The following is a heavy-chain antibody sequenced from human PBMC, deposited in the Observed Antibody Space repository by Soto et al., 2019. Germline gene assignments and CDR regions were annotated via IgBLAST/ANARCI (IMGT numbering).Heavy chain of an antibody. V-gene: IGHV4-31*03. CDR2: IYYSGST. Sequence: PSETLSLTCTVSGGSISSGGYYWSWIRQHPGKGLEWIGYIYYSGSTYYNPSLKSRVTISVDTSKNQFSLKLSSVTAADTAVYYCARDMVWGCSSTSCYYYGMHVWGQGTTVTVSS. CDR1: GGSISSGGYY. J-gene: IGHJ6*02. D-gene: IGHD2-2*01. CDR3: ARDMVWGCSSTSCYYYGMHV.